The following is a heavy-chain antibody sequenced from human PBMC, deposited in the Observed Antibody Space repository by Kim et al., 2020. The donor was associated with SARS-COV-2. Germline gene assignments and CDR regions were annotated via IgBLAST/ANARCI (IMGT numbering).Heavy chain of an antibody. J-gene: IGHJ4*02. D-gene: IGHD1-1*01. CDR1: GFTFSRYW. Sequence: GGSLRLSCAASGFTFSRYWMSWVRQAPGKGLEWMANIRQDGNEKSYAESVKGRFTITRDNAKNSLYLQMDRLRGEDTAVYYCAREGTGGFDNWGQGTLVTASS. V-gene: IGHV3-7*01. CDR3: AREGTGGFDN. CDR2: IRQDGNEK.